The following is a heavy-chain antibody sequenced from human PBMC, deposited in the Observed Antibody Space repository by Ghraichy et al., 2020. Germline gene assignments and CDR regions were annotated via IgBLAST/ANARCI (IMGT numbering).Heavy chain of an antibody. J-gene: IGHJ6*02. V-gene: IGHV3-33*01. Sequence: GGSLRLSCAASGFTFSSYGMHWVRQAPGKGLEWVAVIWYDGSNKYYADSVKGRFTISRDNSKNTLYLQMNSLRAEDTAVYYCARDDMITFGGVIVNYYYGMDVWGQGTTVTVSS. CDR1: GFTFSSYG. CDR2: IWYDGSNK. CDR3: ARDDMITFGGVIVNYYYGMDV. D-gene: IGHD3-16*02.